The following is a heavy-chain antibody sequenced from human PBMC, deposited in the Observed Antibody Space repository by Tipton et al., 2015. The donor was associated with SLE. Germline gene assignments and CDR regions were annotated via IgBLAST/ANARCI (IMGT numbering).Heavy chain of an antibody. CDR3: AGATRGGYFDY. CDR1: GDSISSGGYS. CDR2: IDYNKSP. V-gene: IGHV4-30-2*01. J-gene: IGHJ4*02. Sequence: LRLSCAVSGDSISSGGYSWSWIRQPPGKGLEWLGFIDYNKSPDYNPSLKSRVTISVDTSKNQFSLKLTSVTAADTAVYYCAGATRGGYFDYWGQGTLVTVSS. D-gene: IGHD2-2*01.